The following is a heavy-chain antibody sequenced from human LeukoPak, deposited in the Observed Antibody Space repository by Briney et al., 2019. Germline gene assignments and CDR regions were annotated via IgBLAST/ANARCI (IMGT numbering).Heavy chain of an antibody. CDR1: GFTFSSYA. J-gene: IGHJ4*02. Sequence: GGSLRLSCAASGFTFSSYAMSWVRQAPGKGLEWVSYISSSGSTIYYADSVKGRFTISRDNAKNSLYLQMNSLRAEDTAVYYCARGTLVVLTLDYWGQGTLVTVSS. CDR2: ISSSGSTI. V-gene: IGHV3-48*03. D-gene: IGHD2-2*01. CDR3: ARGTLVVLTLDY.